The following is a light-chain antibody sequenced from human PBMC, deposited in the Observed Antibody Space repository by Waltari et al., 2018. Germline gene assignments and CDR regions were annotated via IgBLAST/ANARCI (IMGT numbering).Light chain of an antibody. J-gene: IGLJ3*02. Sequence: SLVLSQPPSVSVAPGKTARITCGGNNIATKNVHWYQQKPGQAPVLVIYYDSDRPSGIPERFSCSNPGNSSTLSISMVEAGDEADYYCQVWDSTSDYRGVFGGGTKLTVL. CDR2: YDS. V-gene: IGLV3-21*04. CDR1: NIATKN. CDR3: QVWDSTSDYRGV.